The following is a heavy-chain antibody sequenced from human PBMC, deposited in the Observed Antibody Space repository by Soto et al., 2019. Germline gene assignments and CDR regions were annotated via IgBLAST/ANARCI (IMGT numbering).Heavy chain of an antibody. CDR3: AAHVTTVVTGGGLDY. D-gene: IGHD4-17*01. Sequence: SVKVSCKASGFTFTSSAVQWVRQARGQRLEWIGWIVVGSGNTNYAQKFQERVTITRDMSTSTAYMELSSLRSEDTAVYYCAAHVTTVVTGGGLDYWGQGTLVTSPQ. CDR2: IVVGSGNT. CDR1: GFTFTSSA. J-gene: IGHJ4*02. V-gene: IGHV1-58*01.